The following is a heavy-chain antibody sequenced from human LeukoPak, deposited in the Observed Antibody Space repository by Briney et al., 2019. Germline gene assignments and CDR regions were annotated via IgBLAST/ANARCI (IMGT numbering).Heavy chain of an antibody. CDR2: IWYDGSNK. CDR1: GFTFSSYV. J-gene: IGHJ6*02. Sequence: GGSLRLSCAASGFTFSSYVMHWVRQAPGKGLEWVAVIWYDGSNKYYADSVKGRFTISRDNSKNTLYLQMNSLRAEDTAVYYCARIATTDYYYGMDVWGQGTTVTVSS. CDR3: ARIATTDYYYGMDV. D-gene: IGHD1-1*01. V-gene: IGHV3-33*01.